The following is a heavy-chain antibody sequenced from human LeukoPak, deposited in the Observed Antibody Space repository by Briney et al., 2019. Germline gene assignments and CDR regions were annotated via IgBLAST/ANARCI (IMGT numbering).Heavy chain of an antibody. Sequence: PSETLSLTCSVSDGSINSYYWNWIRRPPGKGLEWIGYIYYNGNTNYSPSLKSRVTMSVDTSKNLFSLKVSSVTAADTAVYYCARGRSDYYGMDVWGQGTTVTVSS. D-gene: IGHD1-26*01. V-gene: IGHV4-59*01. CDR2: IYYNGNT. CDR1: DGSINSYY. J-gene: IGHJ6*02. CDR3: ARGRSDYYGMDV.